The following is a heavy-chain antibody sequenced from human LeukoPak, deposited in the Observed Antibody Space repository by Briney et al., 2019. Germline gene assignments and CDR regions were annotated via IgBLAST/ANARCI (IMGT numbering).Heavy chain of an antibody. CDR1: GFTFSSYW. CDR3: ARESIAAFTFLDY. V-gene: IGHV3-7*01. Sequence: GGSLRLSCAASGFTFSSYWMSWVRQAPGKGLEWVANIKQDGSEKYYVDSVKGRFTISRDNAKNSLYLQMNSLRAEDRAVYYCARESIAAFTFLDYWGQGTLVTVSS. CDR2: IKQDGSEK. J-gene: IGHJ4*02. D-gene: IGHD6-6*01.